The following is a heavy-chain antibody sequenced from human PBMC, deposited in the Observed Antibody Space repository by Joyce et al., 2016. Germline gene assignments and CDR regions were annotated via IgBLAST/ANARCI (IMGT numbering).Heavy chain of an antibody. J-gene: IGHJ4*02. CDR2: IYPGGSNP. CDR3: VRQVVGDKDY. V-gene: IGHV5-51*01. CDR1: GYYFISYW. D-gene: IGHD1-26*01. Sequence: EVQLVQSGAELKKPGESLKISCEASGYYFISYWIGWVRQMPGKGLEWMRIIYPGGSNPRYGPYFEGQVTISADKSINTAYLEWSSLKASDTAIYYCVRQVVGDKDYWGQGTLVTVSS.